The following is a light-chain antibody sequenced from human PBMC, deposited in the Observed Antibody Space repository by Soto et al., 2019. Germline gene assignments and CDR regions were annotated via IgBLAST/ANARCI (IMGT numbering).Light chain of an antibody. J-gene: IGKJ5*01. Sequence: DIQMTQSPSSLSASVGDRVTITCRASETIRRSLNWFQQKPGKAPQLLIYAASILQSEVPSRFSGSGSGTDFTLSITSLHFEDFATYYCQQSHNVPLTIGQETRLE. CDR3: QQSHNVPLT. CDR2: AAS. V-gene: IGKV1-39*01. CDR1: ETIRRS.